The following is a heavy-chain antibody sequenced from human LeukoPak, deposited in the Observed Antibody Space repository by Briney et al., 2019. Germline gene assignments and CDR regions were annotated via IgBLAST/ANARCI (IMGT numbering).Heavy chain of an antibody. D-gene: IGHD3-3*01. J-gene: IGHJ6*03. Sequence: PSETLSLTCAVYGGSFSGYYWSWIRQPPGKGLEWIGEINHSGSTNYNPSLKSRVTISVDTSKNQFSLKLSSVTAADTAVYYCARSGRVGGVRYYYYMDVWGKGTTVTVSS. V-gene: IGHV4-34*01. CDR3: ARSGRVGGVRYYYYMDV. CDR2: INHSGST. CDR1: GGSFSGYY.